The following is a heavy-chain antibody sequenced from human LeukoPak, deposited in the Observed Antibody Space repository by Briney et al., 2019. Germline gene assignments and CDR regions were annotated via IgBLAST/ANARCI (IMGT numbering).Heavy chain of an antibody. CDR3: ARGLTMIVPKRDY. D-gene: IGHD3-22*01. V-gene: IGHV1-46*01. J-gene: IGHJ4*02. Sequence: GAAVKVSFKSSGYTFTSYYMHWVRQAPGQGLEWMGIINPSRGSTSYAQKFQGRVTMTRDTSTSTVYMELSSLRSEDTAVYYCARGLTMIVPKRDYWGQGTLVTVSS. CDR1: GYTFTSYY. CDR2: INPSRGST.